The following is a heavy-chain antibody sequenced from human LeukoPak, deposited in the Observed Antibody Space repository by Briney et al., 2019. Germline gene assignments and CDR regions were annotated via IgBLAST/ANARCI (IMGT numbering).Heavy chain of an antibody. J-gene: IGHJ4*02. CDR2: ISSNGSIT. CDR1: GFTFSSYW. V-gene: IGHV3-74*01. Sequence: PGGSLRLSCAASGFTFSSYWVHWARQTPGKGLVWVSRISSNGSITTDAHSVKGRFTIYRDNQKNTLYLQMNSLRAEDTAVYYCARGEQKDYSEYWGEGTLDSVSS. D-gene: IGHD3-16*01. CDR3: ARGEQKDYSEY.